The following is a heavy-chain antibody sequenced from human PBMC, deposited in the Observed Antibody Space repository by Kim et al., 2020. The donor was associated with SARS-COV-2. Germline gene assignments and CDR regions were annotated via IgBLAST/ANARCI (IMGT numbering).Heavy chain of an antibody. V-gene: IGHV1-69*13. Sequence: ASVKVSCKASGGNFRTFPITWVRQAPGQGLEWMGGIIPIFGPPTYARDFQGRLTMTADFSTNTVYMELTSLRSEDTAVYYCTRGGAAAGTIIDYWGQGTLVTVSS. J-gene: IGHJ4*02. CDR3: TRGGAAAGTIIDY. D-gene: IGHD6-25*01. CDR1: GGNFRTFP. CDR2: IIPIFGPP.